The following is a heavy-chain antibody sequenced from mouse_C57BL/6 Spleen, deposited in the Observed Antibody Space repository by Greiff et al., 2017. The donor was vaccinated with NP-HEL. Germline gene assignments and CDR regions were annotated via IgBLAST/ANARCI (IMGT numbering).Heavy chain of an antibody. J-gene: IGHJ1*03. CDR1: GFTFSDYY. D-gene: IGHD2-3*01. CDR3: ARQYDYGDFDV. Sequence: EVHLVESGGGLVQPGGSLKLSCAASGFTFSDYYMYWVRQTPEKRLEWVAYISNGGGSTYYPDTVKGRFTISRDNAKNTLYLQMSRLKSEDTAMYCCARQYDYGDFDVWGTGTTVTVSS. CDR2: ISNGGGST. V-gene: IGHV5-12*01.